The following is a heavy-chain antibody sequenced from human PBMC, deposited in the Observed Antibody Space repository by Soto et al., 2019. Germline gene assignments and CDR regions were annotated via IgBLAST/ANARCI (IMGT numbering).Heavy chain of an antibody. CDR3: AGRLDPLQYSDY. CDR1: GFTFDDYG. Sequence: VQLVESGGGLVQPGGSLRLSCAASGFTFDDYGMNWVRQAPGKRLEWVSFISFSGNTIYYADSVRGRFTISRDNAKSTLFLQMNSLRDDDTATYYCAGRLDPLQYSDYWGRGTLVTVSS. V-gene: IGHV3-48*02. CDR2: ISFSGNTI. D-gene: IGHD5-18*01. J-gene: IGHJ4*02.